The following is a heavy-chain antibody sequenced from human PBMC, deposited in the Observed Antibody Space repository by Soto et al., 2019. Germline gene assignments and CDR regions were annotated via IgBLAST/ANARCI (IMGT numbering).Heavy chain of an antibody. J-gene: IGHJ5*02. V-gene: IGHV4-39*01. CDR3: SRRAPEGFDP. CDR2: INHSGNT. Sequence: SETLSLTCAVSGGSIGTSAYYWGWIRQAPGKGLEWIGSINHSGNTYLSPSLKDRVTMSVDTSKNSFSLKLRSATAADTGLYFCSRRAPEGFDPWGQGTLVTVSS. CDR1: GGSIGTSAYY.